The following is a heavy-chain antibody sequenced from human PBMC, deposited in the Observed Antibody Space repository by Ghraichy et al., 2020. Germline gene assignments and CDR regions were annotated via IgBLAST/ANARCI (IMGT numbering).Heavy chain of an antibody. V-gene: IGHV4-61*01. CDR3: ARGAMVRGVIAHNWFDP. CDR2: IYYSGNT. D-gene: IGHD3-10*01. J-gene: IGHJ5*02. Sequence: SQTLSLTCTVSGGSVSSGSYYWSWIRQPPGKGLEWIGYIYYSGNTNYNPSLKSRVTISVDTSKNQFSLKLSSVTAADTAVYYCARGAMVRGVIAHNWFDPWGQGTLVTVSS. CDR1: GGSVSSGSYY.